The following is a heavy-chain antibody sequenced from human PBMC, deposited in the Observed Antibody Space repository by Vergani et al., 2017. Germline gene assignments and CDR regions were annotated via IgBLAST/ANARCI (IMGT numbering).Heavy chain of an antibody. J-gene: IGHJ6*03. CDR3: ARQKDYYMDV. V-gene: IGHV4-31*03. CDR2: IYYSGST. CDR1: GGSISSGGYY. Sequence: QVQLQESGPGLVKPSQTLSLTCTVSGGSISSGGYYWSWIRQHPGKGLEWIGYIYYSGSTYYNPSLESRLTISLDTSENHLSLKLTSVTAADTAVYYCARQKDYYMDVWGKGATVTVSS.